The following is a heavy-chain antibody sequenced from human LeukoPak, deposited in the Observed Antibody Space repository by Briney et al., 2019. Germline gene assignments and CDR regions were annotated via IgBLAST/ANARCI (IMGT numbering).Heavy chain of an antibody. CDR2: INPSSGGT. V-gene: IGHV1-2*02. CDR3: AREEAASDGYYYYMDV. J-gene: IGHJ6*03. Sequence: ASVKVSCKASGYTFTGYYMHWVRQAPGQGLEWMGWINPSSGGTNYAQKFQGRVTMTRDTSISTAYMELSRLRSDDTAVYYCAREEAASDGYYYYMDVWGKGTTVTVSS. D-gene: IGHD6-13*01. CDR1: GYTFTGYY.